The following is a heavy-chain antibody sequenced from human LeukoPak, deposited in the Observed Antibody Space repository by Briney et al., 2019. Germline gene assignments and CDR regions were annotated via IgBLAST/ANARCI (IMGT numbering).Heavy chain of an antibody. V-gene: IGHV3-48*03. D-gene: IGHD4-11*01. CDR2: ISSSGSTI. Sequence: GGSLRLSCAASGFTFSSYEMNWVRQAPGKGLEWVSYISSSGSTIYYADSVKGRFTISRDNSKNTLYLQMNSLKAEDTAVYYCATTGGWRGDLRDWGQGTLVSVSS. CDR1: GFTFSSYE. CDR3: ATTGGWRGDLRD. J-gene: IGHJ4*02.